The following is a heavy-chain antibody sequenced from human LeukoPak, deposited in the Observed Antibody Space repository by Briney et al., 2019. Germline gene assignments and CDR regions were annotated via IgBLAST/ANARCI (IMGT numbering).Heavy chain of an antibody. CDR1: GFTFDDYA. CDR2: ISWNSGSI. J-gene: IGHJ4*02. V-gene: IGHV3-9*01. CDR3: AKGKSYYDDSSGYYLVY. D-gene: IGHD3-22*01. Sequence: GRSLRLSCAASGFTFDDYAMHWVRQAPGKGLEWVSGISWNSGSIGYADSVKGRFTISRDNAKNSLYLLMNSLRAEDTALYYCAKGKSYYDDSSGYYLVYWGQGTLVTVSS.